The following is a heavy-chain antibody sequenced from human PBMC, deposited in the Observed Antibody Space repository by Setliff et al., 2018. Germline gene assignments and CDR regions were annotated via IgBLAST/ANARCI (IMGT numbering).Heavy chain of an antibody. CDR2: IYHSGST. J-gene: IGHJ3*02. CDR1: GGSISSGSYY. V-gene: IGHV4-39*07. Sequence: SETLSLTCTVSGGSISSGSYYWSWIRQPPGKGLEWIGEIYHSGSTNYNPSLKSRVTISVDKSKNQFSLKLSSVTAADTAMYYCARDYYDSRGSYAFDIWGQGTVVTVSS. D-gene: IGHD3-22*01. CDR3: ARDYYDSRGSYAFDI.